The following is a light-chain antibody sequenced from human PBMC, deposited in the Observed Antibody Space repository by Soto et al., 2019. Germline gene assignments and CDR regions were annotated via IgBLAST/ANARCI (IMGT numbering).Light chain of an antibody. CDR1: QTFTTY. J-gene: IGKJ1*01. CDR2: GAS. V-gene: IGKV1-39*01. Sequence: DIQMTQSPSSLSASVGDRVTISCRASQTFTTYLNWYQQKPGKAPQLLIYGASILQSGVPSRFTGSGSGTDFTLTISSLQPDDFATYHCQQTHSTPWTFGQGTKVEIK. CDR3: QQTHSTPWT.